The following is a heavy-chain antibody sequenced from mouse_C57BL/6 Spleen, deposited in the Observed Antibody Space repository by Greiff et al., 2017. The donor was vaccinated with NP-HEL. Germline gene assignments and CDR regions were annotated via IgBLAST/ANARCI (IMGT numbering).Heavy chain of an antibody. CDR3: ARGGDIYDGYYEDY. J-gene: IGHJ2*01. CDR2: IYPGDGDT. D-gene: IGHD2-3*01. Sequence: VQLQQSGAELVKPGASVKISCKASGYAFSSYWMNWVKQRPGKGLEWIGQIYPGDGDTNYNGKFKGKATLTADKSSSTAYMQLSSLTSEDSAVYFCARGGDIYDGYYEDYWGQGTTRTVSS. CDR1: GYAFSSYW. V-gene: IGHV1-80*01.